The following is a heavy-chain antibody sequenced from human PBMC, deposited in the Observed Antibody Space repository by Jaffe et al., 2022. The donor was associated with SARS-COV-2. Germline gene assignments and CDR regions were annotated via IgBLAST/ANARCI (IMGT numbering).Heavy chain of an antibody. CDR3: AHSAYYYDSSGYSSDLTHFDY. V-gene: IGHV2-5*02. J-gene: IGHJ4*02. Sequence: QITLKESGPTLVKPTQTLTLTCTFSGFSLSTSGVGVGWIRQPPGKALEWLALIYWDDDKRYSPSLKSRLTITKDTSKNQVVLTMTNMDPVDTATYYCAHSAYYYDSSGYSSDLTHFDYWGQGTLVTVSS. CDR1: GFSLSTSGVG. CDR2: IYWDDDK. D-gene: IGHD3-22*01.